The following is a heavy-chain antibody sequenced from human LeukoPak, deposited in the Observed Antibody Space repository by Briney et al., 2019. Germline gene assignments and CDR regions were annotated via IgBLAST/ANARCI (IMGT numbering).Heavy chain of an antibody. D-gene: IGHD1-26*01. CDR3: ARVGPYSGSYSWAYYYYYMDV. CDR2: IYYSGST. J-gene: IGHJ6*03. Sequence: PSETLSLTCAVSGGSISSGGYSWSWIRQPPGKGLEWIGYIYYSGSTYYNPSLKSRVTISVDTSKNQISLKLSSVTAADTAVYYCARVGPYSGSYSWAYYYYYMDVWGKGTTVTVSS. V-gene: IGHV4-30-4*07. CDR1: GGSISSGGYS.